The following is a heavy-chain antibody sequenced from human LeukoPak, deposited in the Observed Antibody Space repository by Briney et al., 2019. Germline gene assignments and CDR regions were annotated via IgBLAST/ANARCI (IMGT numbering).Heavy chain of an antibody. J-gene: IGHJ6*03. CDR2: IYHSGST. Sequence: SETLSLTCAVSGGSISSSNWWSWVRQPPGKGLEWIGEIYHSGSTNYNPSLKSRVTISVDKSKNQFSLKLSSVTAADTAVYYCAHIVATRPYYYYYMDVWGKGTTVTVSS. CDR3: AHIVATRPYYYYYMDV. D-gene: IGHD5-12*01. CDR1: GGSISSSNW. V-gene: IGHV4-4*02.